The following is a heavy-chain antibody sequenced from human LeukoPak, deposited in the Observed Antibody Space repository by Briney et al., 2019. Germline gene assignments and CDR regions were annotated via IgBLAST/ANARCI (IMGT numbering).Heavy chain of an antibody. Sequence: PGGSLRLSCAASGFTFSGYSMNWVRQAPGKGLEWVSSISSSSSYIYYADSVKGRFTISRDNSKNTLYLQMNSLRAEDTAVYYCAREYSSGWYNLGNYYYGMDVWGQGTTVTVSS. CDR1: GFTFSGYS. J-gene: IGHJ6*02. CDR2: ISSSSSYI. D-gene: IGHD6-19*01. CDR3: AREYSSGWYNLGNYYYGMDV. V-gene: IGHV3-21*01.